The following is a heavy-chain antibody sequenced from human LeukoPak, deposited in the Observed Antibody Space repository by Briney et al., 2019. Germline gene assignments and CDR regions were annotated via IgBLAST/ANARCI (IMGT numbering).Heavy chain of an antibody. J-gene: IGHJ4*02. CDR3: TRARSDVSDY. Sequence: SQTLSLICAISGDSVFSNIFTWNWIRQSPSRGLEWLGRTYYRSKWYDDYAVSVRGRMTIDPDTSKNQFSLQLNSVTPEDTAIYYCTRARSDVSDYWGQGTLVTVSS. CDR2: TYYRSKWYD. D-gene: IGHD3-16*01. CDR1: GDSVFSNIFT. V-gene: IGHV6-1*01.